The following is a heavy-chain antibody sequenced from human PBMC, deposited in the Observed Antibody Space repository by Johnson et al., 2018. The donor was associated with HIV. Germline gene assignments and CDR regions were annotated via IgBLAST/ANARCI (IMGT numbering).Heavy chain of an antibody. CDR1: GLTFSSYG. CDR2: LYSGGNT. CDR3: AKAGAVAGPGIDAFDI. Sequence: QVQLVESGGGVVQPGQSLRLSCAASGLTFSSYGMHWVRQAPGKGLEWVSVLYSGGNTYYADSVKGRFNISRDNSKNTVYLQMNSLRAEDTAVYYCAKAGAVAGPGIDAFDIWGQGTMVTVSS. V-gene: IGHV3-NL1*01. D-gene: IGHD6-19*01. J-gene: IGHJ3*02.